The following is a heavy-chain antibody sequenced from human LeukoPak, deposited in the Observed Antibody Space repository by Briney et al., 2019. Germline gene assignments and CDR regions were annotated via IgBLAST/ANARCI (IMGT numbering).Heavy chain of an antibody. CDR2: MNPNSGNT. CDR3: AKTIRGAAAGKPMYYFDY. Sequence: GASVKVSCKASGYTFTSYDINWVRQATGPGLEWMGWMNPNSGNTGYAQKFQGRVTMTRNTSISTAYMELSSLRSEDTAVYYCAKTIRGAAAGKPMYYFDYWGQGTLVTVSS. V-gene: IGHV1-8*01. J-gene: IGHJ4*02. CDR1: GYTFTSYD. D-gene: IGHD6-13*01.